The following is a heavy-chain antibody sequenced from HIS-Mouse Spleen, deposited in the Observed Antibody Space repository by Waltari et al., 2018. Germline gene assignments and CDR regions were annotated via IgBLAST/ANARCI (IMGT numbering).Heavy chain of an antibody. J-gene: IGHJ3*02. CDR1: GFTFGDYA. Sequence: EVQLVESGGGLVKPGRSLRLSCTASGFTFGDYAMSWFRQAPGKGLEWVGFIRSKAYGGRREYAASVKGRFTISRDESKSIAYLQMNSLKTEDTAVYYCTRVGVAYYDSSGDDAFDIWGQGTMVTVSS. D-gene: IGHD3-22*01. CDR3: TRVGVAYYDSSGDDAFDI. CDR2: IRSKAYGGRR. V-gene: IGHV3-49*05.